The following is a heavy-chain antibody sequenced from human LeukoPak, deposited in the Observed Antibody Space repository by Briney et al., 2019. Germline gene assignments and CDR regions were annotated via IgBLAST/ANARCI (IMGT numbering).Heavy chain of an antibody. CDR1: GGSISSSSYY. V-gene: IGHV4-39*01. Sequence: SETLSLTCTVSGGSISSSSYYWGWIRQPPGKGLEWIGSIYYSGSTYYNPSLKSRVTISVDTSKNQFSLKLSSVTAADTAVYYCARIRDRYGWFDPWGQGTLVTVSS. CDR3: ARIRDRYGWFDP. CDR2: IYYSGST. J-gene: IGHJ5*02. D-gene: IGHD5-18*01.